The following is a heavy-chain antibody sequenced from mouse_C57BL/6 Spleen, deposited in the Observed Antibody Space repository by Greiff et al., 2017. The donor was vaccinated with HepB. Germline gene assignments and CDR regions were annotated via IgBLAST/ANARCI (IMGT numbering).Heavy chain of an antibody. CDR3: ARVLHYYGSHYYAMDY. V-gene: IGHV1-69*01. CDR1: GYTFTSYW. Sequence: QVQLQQPGAELVMPGASVKPSCKASGYTFTSYWMHWVKQRPGQGLEWIGEIDPSDSYTNYNQKFKGKSTLTVDKSSSTAYMQLSSLTSEDSAVYYCARVLHYYGSHYYAMDYWGQGTSVTVSS. J-gene: IGHJ4*01. CDR2: IDPSDSYT. D-gene: IGHD1-1*01.